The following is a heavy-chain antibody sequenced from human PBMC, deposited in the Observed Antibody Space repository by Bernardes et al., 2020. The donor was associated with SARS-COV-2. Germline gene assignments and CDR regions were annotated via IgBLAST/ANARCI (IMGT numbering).Heavy chain of an antibody. CDR1: GGSISSYY. J-gene: IGHJ6*02. CDR3: ARAPVVIQWPLYYYYGMDV. Sequence: SETLSLTCTVSGGSISSYYWSWIRQPPGKGLEWIGYIYYSGSTNYNPSLKSRVTISVDTSKNQFSLKLISVTAADTAVYYCARAPVVIQWPLYYYYGMDVWGQGTTVTVSS. V-gene: IGHV4-59*01. CDR2: IYYSGST. D-gene: IGHD2-15*01.